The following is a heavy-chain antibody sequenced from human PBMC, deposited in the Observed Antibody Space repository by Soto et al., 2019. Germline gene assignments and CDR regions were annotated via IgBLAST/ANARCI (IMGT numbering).Heavy chain of an antibody. CDR3: ARFNCGGGCRNAFFDY. CDR1: GFTFSSYS. V-gene: IGHV3-48*01. Sequence: GGSLRLSCAASGFTFSSYSMNWVRQAPGKGLEWVSYISSSSTIYYADSVKGRFTISRDNARNSLYLQMNSLRAEDTAVYYCARFNCGGGCRNAFFDYWGQGTLVTVSS. D-gene: IGHD2-21*01. J-gene: IGHJ4*02. CDR2: ISSSSTI.